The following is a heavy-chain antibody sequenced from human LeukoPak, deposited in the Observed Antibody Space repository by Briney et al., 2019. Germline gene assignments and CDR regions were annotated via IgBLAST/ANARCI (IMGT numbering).Heavy chain of an antibody. CDR2: IGSSSSYI. CDR1: GFTFSSYS. CDR3: AREEEYSYGYCDY. D-gene: IGHD5-18*01. J-gene: IGHJ4*02. Sequence: GGSLRLSCAASGFTFSSYSMNWVRQAPGKGLEWVSSIGSSSSYIYYADSVKGRFTISRDNAKNSLYLQMNSLRAEDTAVYYCAREEEYSYGYCDYWGQGTLVTVSS. V-gene: IGHV3-21*01.